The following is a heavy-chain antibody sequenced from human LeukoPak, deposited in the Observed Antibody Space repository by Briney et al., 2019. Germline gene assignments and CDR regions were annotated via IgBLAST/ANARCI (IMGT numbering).Heavy chain of an antibody. V-gene: IGHV4-59*01. CDR1: GGSISSYY. J-gene: IGHJ4*02. CDR2: IYYSGST. D-gene: IGHD3-3*01. CDR3: ARKRLRFLEIGY. Sequence: SETLSLTCTVSGGSISSYYWSWIRQPPGKGLEWIGYIYYSGSTNYNPSLKSRVTISVDTSKNQFSLKLSSVTAADTAVYYCARKRLRFLEIGYWGQGTLVTVSS.